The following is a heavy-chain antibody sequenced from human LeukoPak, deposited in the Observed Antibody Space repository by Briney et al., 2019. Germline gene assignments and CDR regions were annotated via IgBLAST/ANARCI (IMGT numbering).Heavy chain of an antibody. D-gene: IGHD5-12*01. Sequence: SETLSLTCTVSGGSISSSSYYWGWIRQPPGKGLEWIGSIHYSGSTYYNPSLKSRVTISVDTSKNQFSLKLSSVTAADTAVYYCARHNPVIVATITGAGIDYWGQGTLVTVSS. CDR2: IHYSGST. CDR1: GGSISSSSYY. J-gene: IGHJ4*02. CDR3: ARHNPVIVATITGAGIDY. V-gene: IGHV4-39*01.